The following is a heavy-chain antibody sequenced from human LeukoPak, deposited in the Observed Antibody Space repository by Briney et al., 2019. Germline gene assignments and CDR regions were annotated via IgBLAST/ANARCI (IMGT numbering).Heavy chain of an antibody. CDR3: ARNLDS. CDR1: GFTFSTYN. J-gene: IGHJ5*01. Sequence: GGSLRLSCAASGFTFSTYNMNWVRQAPGKGLEWVSFIGTSSGAIYYADSVKGRFTISRDNAKKSLYLQMNSLRDEDTAVYYCARNLDSWGQGALVAVSS. CDR2: IGTSSGAI. V-gene: IGHV3-48*02.